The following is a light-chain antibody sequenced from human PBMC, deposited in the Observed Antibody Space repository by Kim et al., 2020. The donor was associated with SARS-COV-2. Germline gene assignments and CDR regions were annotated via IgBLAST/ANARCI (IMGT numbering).Light chain of an antibody. J-gene: IGLJ3*02. Sequence: SSELTQDPAVSVALGQTVRLTCQGDSLRKCYATWYQQRPGQAPTLVLYGKYDRPSGIPDRFSGSASGNTASLPITGAQAEVEGEYYCSSRDSLGDQVVF. CDR3: SSRDSLGDQVV. V-gene: IGLV3-19*01. CDR1: SLRKCY. CDR2: GKY.